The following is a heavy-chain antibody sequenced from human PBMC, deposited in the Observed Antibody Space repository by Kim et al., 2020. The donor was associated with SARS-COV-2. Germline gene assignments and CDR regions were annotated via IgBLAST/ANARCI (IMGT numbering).Heavy chain of an antibody. V-gene: IGHV1-46*01. CDR3: ARTVVTAGFAFDI. D-gene: IGHD2-21*02. Sequence: YAQKFQGGVTMTRDTSTSTVYMELSSLRSEDRAVYYCARTVVTAGFAFDIWGQGTMVTVSS. J-gene: IGHJ3*02.